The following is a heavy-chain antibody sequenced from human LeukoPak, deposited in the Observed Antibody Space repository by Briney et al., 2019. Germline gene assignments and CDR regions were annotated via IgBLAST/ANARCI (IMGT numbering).Heavy chain of an antibody. J-gene: IGHJ4*02. CDR2: IYYSGST. CDR1: GGSISSGDYC. V-gene: IGHV4-30-4*01. CDR3: ARAGQPVDIVASDVWVH. Sequence: SETLSLTCTVSGGSISSGDYCWSWIRQPPGKGLEWIGYIYYSGSTYYNPSLKSRVTISVDTSKNQFSLKLSSVTAADTAVYYCARAGQPVDIVASDVWVHWGQGTLVTVSS. D-gene: IGHD5-12*01.